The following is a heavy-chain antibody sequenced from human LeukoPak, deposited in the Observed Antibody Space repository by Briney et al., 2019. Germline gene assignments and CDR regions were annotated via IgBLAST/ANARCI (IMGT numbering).Heavy chain of an antibody. D-gene: IGHD3-10*01. CDR1: GFTFSRYS. Sequence: KAGGSLRLSCAASGFTFSRYSMNWVRQAPGKGLEWVSSISSSSSYIYYADSVKGRFTISRDNAKNSLYLQMNSLRAEDTAVYYCARDWLDYYGSGSPSDFYGMDVWGQGTTVTVSS. J-gene: IGHJ6*02. CDR2: ISSSSSYI. V-gene: IGHV3-21*01. CDR3: ARDWLDYYGSGSPSDFYGMDV.